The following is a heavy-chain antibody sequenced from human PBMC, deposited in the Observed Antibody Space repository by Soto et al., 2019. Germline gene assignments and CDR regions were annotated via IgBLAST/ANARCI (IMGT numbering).Heavy chain of an antibody. CDR1: GGSFSGYY. V-gene: IGHV4-34*01. CDR2: INHSGRT. Sequence: QVQLQQWGAGLLKPSETLSLTCAVYGGSFSGYYWSWIRQPPGKGLEWIGEINHSGRTNYNTSLKSRVTISVDTSKSQFSLKLSSVTAAYTAVYYCARGGSYYGMYVWGQGTTVTVSS. J-gene: IGHJ6*02. CDR3: ARGGSYYGMYV. D-gene: IGHD2-15*01.